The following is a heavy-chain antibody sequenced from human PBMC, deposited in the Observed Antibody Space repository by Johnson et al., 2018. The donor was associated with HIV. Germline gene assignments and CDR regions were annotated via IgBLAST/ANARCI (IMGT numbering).Heavy chain of an antibody. J-gene: IGHJ3*02. V-gene: IGHV3-30-3*01. CDR1: GFTLSSYA. D-gene: IGHD1-26*01. CDR3: AKGAIGSSGGAFDI. Sequence: VQLVESGGGVVQPGRSLRLSCAASGFTLSSYAMHWVRQAPGKGLEWVAVISYDGSNKYYADSVKGRFTISRDNSKNTLYLQMNSLRAEDTAVYYCAKGAIGSSGGAFDIWGQGTLVTVSS. CDR2: ISYDGSNK.